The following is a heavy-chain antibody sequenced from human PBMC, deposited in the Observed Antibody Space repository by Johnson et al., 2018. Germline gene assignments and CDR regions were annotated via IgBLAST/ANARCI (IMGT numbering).Heavy chain of an antibody. CDR2: ISSSGSTI. D-gene: IGHD6-19*01. J-gene: IGHJ6*03. Sequence: QVQLVQSGGGLVKPGGSLRLSCAASGFTFSDYYMSWIRQAPGKGLEWVSYISSSGSTIYYADSVKGRFTISRDNAKNSLYLQMNSRRAEDTAVYYCGNSGWGHYYYYYMDVWGKGTTVTVSS. CDR3: GNSGWGHYYYYYMDV. V-gene: IGHV3-11*04. CDR1: GFTFSDYY.